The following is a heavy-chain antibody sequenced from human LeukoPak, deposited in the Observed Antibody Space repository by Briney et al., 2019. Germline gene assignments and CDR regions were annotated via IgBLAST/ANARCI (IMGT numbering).Heavy chain of an antibody. CDR1: GGTFSSYT. Sequence: RASVKVSCKASGGTFSSYTISWARQAPGQGLEWMGRIIPIFGTANYAQKFQGRVTITTDESTSTAYMELSSLRSEDTAVYYCATYDSSGYYYHNWFDPWGQGTLVTVSS. J-gene: IGHJ5*02. CDR2: IIPIFGTA. D-gene: IGHD3-22*01. V-gene: IGHV1-69*05. CDR3: ATYDSSGYYYHNWFDP.